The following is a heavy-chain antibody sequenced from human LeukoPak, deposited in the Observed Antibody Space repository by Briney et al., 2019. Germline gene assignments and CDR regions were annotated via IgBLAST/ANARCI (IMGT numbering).Heavy chain of an antibody. J-gene: IGHJ4*02. CDR2: NSASGETT. CDR3: AKAPVGWLRPLDY. CDR1: GFTFSTYA. D-gene: IGHD5-12*01. Sequence: GGSLRPSCAASGFTFSTYAMSWVRQAPGKGLEWVSGNSASGETTYYADSVKGRFIISRDNFRNTLHLQMTSLRVEDTALYYCAKAPVGWLRPLDYWGQGTLVTVSS. V-gene: IGHV3-23*01.